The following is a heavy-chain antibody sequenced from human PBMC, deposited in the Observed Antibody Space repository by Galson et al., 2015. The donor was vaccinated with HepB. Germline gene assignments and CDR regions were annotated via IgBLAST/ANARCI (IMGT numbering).Heavy chain of an antibody. CDR2: INSDGSST. J-gene: IGHJ6*02. CDR3: ANSGHYYYYGMDV. Sequence: SLRLSCAASGFTFSSYWMHWVRQAPGKGLVWVSRINSDGSSTSYADSVKGRFTISRDNAKNTLYLQMNSLRAEDTAVYYCANSGHYYYYGMDVWGQGTTVTVSS. D-gene: IGHD6-19*01. CDR1: GFTFSSYW. V-gene: IGHV3-74*01.